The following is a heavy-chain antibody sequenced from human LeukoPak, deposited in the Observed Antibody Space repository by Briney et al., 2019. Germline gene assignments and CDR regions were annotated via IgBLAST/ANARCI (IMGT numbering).Heavy chain of an antibody. D-gene: IGHD3-16*01. CDR2: IDTATRT. J-gene: IGHJ3*01. CDR3: VRAATLRSDGHAFDV. V-gene: IGHV3-13*01. CDR1: GFSISMYE. Sequence: GGSLRLSCAASGFSISMYEMNWVRQVPGKGLEWVALIDTATRTKYGGSVKGRFSISRDNLKDSVFLQMNNVRVGDTARYHCVRAATLRSDGHAFDVWGQGRVVTISS.